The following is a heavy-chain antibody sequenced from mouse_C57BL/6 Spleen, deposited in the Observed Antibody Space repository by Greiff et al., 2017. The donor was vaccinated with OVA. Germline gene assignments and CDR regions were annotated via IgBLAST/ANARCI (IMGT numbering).Heavy chain of an antibody. J-gene: IGHJ4*01. CDR3: ARSDSNSYAMDY. V-gene: IGHV5-9*01. D-gene: IGHD2-5*01. Sequence: EVKLVESGGGLVKPGGSLKLSCAASGFTFSSYTMSWVRQTPEKRLEWVATISGGGGNTYYPDSVKGRFTISRDNAKNTLYLQMSSLRSEDTALYYCARSDSNSYAMDYWGQGTSVTVSS. CDR1: GFTFSSYT. CDR2: ISGGGGNT.